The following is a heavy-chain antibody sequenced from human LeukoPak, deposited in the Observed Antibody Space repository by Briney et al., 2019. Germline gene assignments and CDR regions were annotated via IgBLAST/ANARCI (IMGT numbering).Heavy chain of an antibody. Sequence: SETLSLTCAVSGGSISSGGYSWSWIRQPPGKGLEWIGNVYYIGTTSYNSSLKSRVTISVDTSRNQFSLEVTSMTAADTAVYFCARNTSSSPWFDPWGQGTLVTVSS. V-gene: IGHV4-61*08. D-gene: IGHD6-6*01. CDR1: GGSISSGGYS. CDR2: VYYIGTT. CDR3: ARNTSSSPWFDP. J-gene: IGHJ5*02.